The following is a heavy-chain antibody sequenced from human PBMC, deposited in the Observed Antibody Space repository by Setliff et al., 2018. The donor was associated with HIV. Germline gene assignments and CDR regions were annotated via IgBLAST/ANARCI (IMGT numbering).Heavy chain of an antibody. Sequence: GGSLRLSCAASGFTFSYSWMNWVRQAPGKGLEWVGRIKSKIDGGTADYAAPVKGRFTISRDDSKNTLYLQMDSLKIEDTAMYYCTSRPPNSSSRRFDPWGQGTLVTVSS. CDR3: TSRPPNSSSRRFDP. CDR2: IKSKIDGGTA. CDR1: GFTFSYSW. J-gene: IGHJ5*02. V-gene: IGHV3-15*01. D-gene: IGHD6-13*01.